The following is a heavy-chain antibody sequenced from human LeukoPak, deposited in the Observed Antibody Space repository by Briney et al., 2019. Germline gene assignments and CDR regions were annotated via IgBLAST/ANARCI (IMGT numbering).Heavy chain of an antibody. D-gene: IGHD1/OR15-1a*01. J-gene: IGHJ4*02. CDR3: ARDNNSATDY. CDR1: GHSFAAYY. Sequence: ASVKVSCKASGHSFAAYYLHWVRQAPGQGLEWMGWINPQSGGTSSAQKFQGRVTMARDTSITTGYMELNGLTPDDTAVYYCARDNNSATDYWGQGTLVTVSS. CDR2: INPQSGGT. V-gene: IGHV1-2*02.